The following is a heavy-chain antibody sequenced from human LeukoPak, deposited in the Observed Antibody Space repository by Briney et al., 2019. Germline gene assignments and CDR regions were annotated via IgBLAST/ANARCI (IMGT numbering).Heavy chain of an antibody. D-gene: IGHD5-18*01. Sequence: GGSLGLCCAASGFTVSSDHMSWVRQAPGKGLEWFSVIYGGGSTYYADSVKGRFTISRHSSKNSLYLQMNSLRTEDTAVYYCVRLQLWNLDYWGQGSLVTVSS. J-gene: IGHJ4*02. CDR1: GFTVSSDH. CDR2: IYGGGST. CDR3: VRLQLWNLDY. V-gene: IGHV3-53*04.